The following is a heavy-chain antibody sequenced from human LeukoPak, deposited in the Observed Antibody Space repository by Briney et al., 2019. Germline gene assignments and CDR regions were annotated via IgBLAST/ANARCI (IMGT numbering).Heavy chain of an antibody. D-gene: IGHD2-21*01. Sequence: GASVKVSCKASGGTFSSYAISWVRQAPGQGLEWMGGIIPIFGTANYAQKFQGRVTITADESTSTAYMELSSLRSEDTAVYYCARRSRYWGGEYSDYWGQGTLVTVSS. J-gene: IGHJ4*02. CDR1: GGTFSSYA. V-gene: IGHV1-69*13. CDR2: IIPIFGTA. CDR3: ARRSRYWGGEYSDY.